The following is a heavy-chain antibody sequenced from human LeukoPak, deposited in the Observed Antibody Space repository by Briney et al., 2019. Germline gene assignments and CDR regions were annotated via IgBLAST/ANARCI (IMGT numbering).Heavy chain of an antibody. Sequence: SETLSLTCTVSGGSIXXGDYYWSWIRQHXXXXXXXXXXXYXXXXXYXXXXXXXXXXXXXDXSXNQFXLKLSSVTAADTAVYYXXRXAIREYSYGYGPFDYWGQGTLVTVSS. CDR2: XYXXXXX. D-gene: IGHD5-18*01. V-gene: IGHV4-31*01. CDR3: XRXAIREYSYGYGPFDY. J-gene: IGHJ4*02. CDR1: GGSIXXGDYY.